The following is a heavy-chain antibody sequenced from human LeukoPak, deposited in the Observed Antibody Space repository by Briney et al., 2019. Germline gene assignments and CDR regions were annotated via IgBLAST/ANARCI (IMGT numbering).Heavy chain of an antibody. J-gene: IGHJ4*02. CDR2: IRYDGSNK. D-gene: IGHD6-19*01. CDR3: ARALAVDHYFDY. CDR1: GFTFSSYG. Sequence: GGSLRLSCAASGFTFSSYGMHWVRQAPGKGLEWVAFIRYDGSNKYYADSVKGRFTISRDNSKNTLYLQMNSLRAEDTALYYCARALAVDHYFDYWGQGTLVTVSS. V-gene: IGHV3-30*02.